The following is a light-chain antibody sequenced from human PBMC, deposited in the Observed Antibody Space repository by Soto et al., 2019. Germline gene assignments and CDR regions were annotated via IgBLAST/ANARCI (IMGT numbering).Light chain of an antibody. V-gene: IGKV1-5*03. CDR3: QHYNSYSEA. CDR2: KAS. Sequence: DIQMTQSPSTLSGSVGDRVTITCRASQTISSWLAWYQQKPGKAPKLLIYKASTLKSGVPSRFSGSGSETEFPITISSQQPDDFATYYCQHYNSYSEAFVQGTKVELK. J-gene: IGKJ1*01. CDR1: QTISSW.